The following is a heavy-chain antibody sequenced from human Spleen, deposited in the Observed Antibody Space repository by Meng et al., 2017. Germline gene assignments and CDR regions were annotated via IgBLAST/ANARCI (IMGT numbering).Heavy chain of an antibody. CDR2: ISYDGSNK. CDR3: ANGDLYYDSSGYYSYY. CDR1: GFTFSSYA. Sequence: GGSLRLSCAASGFTFSSYAMHWVRQAPGKGLEWVAVISYDGSNKYYADSVKGRFTISRENSKNTLYLQMNSLRAEDTAVYYCANGDLYYDSSGYYSYYWGQ. J-gene: IGHJ4*02. V-gene: IGHV3-30*07. D-gene: IGHD3-22*01.